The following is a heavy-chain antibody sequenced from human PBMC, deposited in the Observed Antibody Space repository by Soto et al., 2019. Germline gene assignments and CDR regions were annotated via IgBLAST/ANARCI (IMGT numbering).Heavy chain of an antibody. CDR1: GGTFNSFS. V-gene: IGHV1-69*01. CDR2: IIPMSGRP. Sequence: QVQLVQSGAEVKTPGSSVKVSCKASGGTFNSFSIDWVRQAPGQGLEWMGGIIPMSGRPYCAQRFQGRVRFRADQSTNTVSMEVNSLTYRDTAVYYCTRRGRQSANWFDPWGQGTLVTVSS. CDR3: TRRGRQSANWFDP. J-gene: IGHJ5*02.